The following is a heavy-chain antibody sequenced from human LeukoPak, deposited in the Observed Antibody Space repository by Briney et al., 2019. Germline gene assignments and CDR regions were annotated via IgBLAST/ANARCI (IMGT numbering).Heavy chain of an antibody. CDR1: GGTFSSYA. CDR3: AKTRGYSSSWRVGYFDY. CDR2: IIPIFGTA. D-gene: IGHD6-13*01. V-gene: IGHV1-69*05. J-gene: IGHJ4*02. Sequence: ASVKVSCKASGGTFSSYAISWVRQAPGQGLEWMGGIIPIFGTANYAQKFQGRVTITTDESTSTAYMELRSLRSDDTAVYYCAKTRGYSSSWRVGYFDYWGQGTLVTVSS.